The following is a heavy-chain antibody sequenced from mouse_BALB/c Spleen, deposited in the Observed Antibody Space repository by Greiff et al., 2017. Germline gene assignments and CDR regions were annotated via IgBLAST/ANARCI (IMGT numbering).Heavy chain of an antibody. J-gene: IGHJ4*01. CDR3: ARSPYAMDY. CDR2: INPNNGGT. V-gene: IGHV1-18*01. Sequence: EVKLVESGPELVKPGASVKISCKASGYTFTDYNMDWVKQSHGKSLEWIGDINPNNGGTIYNQKFKGKATLTVDKSSSTAYMELRSLTSEDTAVYYCARSPYAMDYWGQGTSVTVSS. CDR1: GYTFTDYN.